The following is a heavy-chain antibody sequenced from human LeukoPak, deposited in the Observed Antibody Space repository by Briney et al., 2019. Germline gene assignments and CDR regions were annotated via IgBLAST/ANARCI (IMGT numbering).Heavy chain of an antibody. CDR1: GGSISSYY. Sequence: SSETLSLTCTVSGGSISSYYWSWIRQPAGKGLEWIGRIYTSGSTNYNPSLKSRVTMSVDTSKNQFSLKLSSVTAADTAVYYCARDAGIQPWLGAFDIWGQGTMVTVSS. CDR2: IYTSGST. CDR3: ARDAGIQPWLGAFDI. D-gene: IGHD5-18*01. V-gene: IGHV4-4*07. J-gene: IGHJ3*02.